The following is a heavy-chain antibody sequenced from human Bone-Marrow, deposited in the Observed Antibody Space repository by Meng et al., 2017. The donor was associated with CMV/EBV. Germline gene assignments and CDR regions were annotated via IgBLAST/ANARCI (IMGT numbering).Heavy chain of an antibody. V-gene: IGHV4-61*01. CDR1: GGSVSSSLYY. Sequence: GSLRPSCTVAGGSVSSSLYYWTWLRQPPGKGLEWIGYISYIGITNYNASLKSRVTISVDTSKNQFSLKLSSVTAADSAVYYCARDILEHNAFDMWGQGTMVAASS. CDR2: ISYIGIT. D-gene: IGHD1/OR15-1a*01. CDR3: ARDILEHNAFDM. J-gene: IGHJ3*02.